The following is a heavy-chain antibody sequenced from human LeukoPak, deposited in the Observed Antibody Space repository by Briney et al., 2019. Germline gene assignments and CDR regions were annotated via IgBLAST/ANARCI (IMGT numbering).Heavy chain of an antibody. D-gene: IGHD6-25*01. CDR3: ARVQTSSGAYYYYYMDV. J-gene: IGHJ6*03. V-gene: IGHV4-61*02. CDR2: IYASGST. CDR1: GGSISSGSYD. Sequence: SETLSFTGTVSGGSISSGSYDWRWIRQPAGKGLEWIVRIYASGSTNYNPSLKSRVTISVATSKHRFSQKLSCVTAADTAVYYCARVQTSSGAYYYYYMDVWGKGTTVTISS.